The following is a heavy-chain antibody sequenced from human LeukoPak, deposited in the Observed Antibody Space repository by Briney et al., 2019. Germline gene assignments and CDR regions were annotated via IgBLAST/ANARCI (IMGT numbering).Heavy chain of an antibody. Sequence: GGSLRLSCAASGFSLSSNAMSWVRQAPGKGPEWVSAISRDTTYYAASVKGRFTISKDNSKNTLYLQMNSLRAEDTAVYYCAKGDNWFDPWGQGTLVTVSS. V-gene: IGHV3-23*01. J-gene: IGHJ5*02. CDR3: AKGDNWFDP. CDR2: ISRDTT. CDR1: GFSLSSNA.